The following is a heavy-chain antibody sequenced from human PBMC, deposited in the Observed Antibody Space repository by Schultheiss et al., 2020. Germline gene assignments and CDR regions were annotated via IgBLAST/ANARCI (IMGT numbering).Heavy chain of an antibody. D-gene: IGHD3-10*01. CDR1: GGSISSGGYY. CDR2: IYYSGST. J-gene: IGHJ4*02. V-gene: IGHV4-31*03. Sequence: SATLSLTCTVSGGSISSGGYYWSWIRQHPGKGLEWIGYIYYSGSTYYNPSLKSRVTISVDTSKNQFSLKLSSVTAADTAVYYCAGDGGRADRGDYWGQGTLVTVSS. CDR3: AGDGGRADRGDY.